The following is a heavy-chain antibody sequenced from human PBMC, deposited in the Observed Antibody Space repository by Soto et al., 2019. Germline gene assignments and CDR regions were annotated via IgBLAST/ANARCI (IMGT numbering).Heavy chain of an antibody. CDR1: GGTFSSYA. CDR2: IIPIFGTA. V-gene: IGHV1-69*13. D-gene: IGHD6-6*01. CDR3: ARDGLAARHPPHYGMDV. Sequence: SVKVSCKASGGTFSSYAISWVRQAPVQGLEWMGWIIPIFGTANYAQKFQGRVTITADESTSTAYMELSSLGSEDTAVYYCARDGLAARHPPHYGMDVWGQGNTVTVSS. J-gene: IGHJ6*02.